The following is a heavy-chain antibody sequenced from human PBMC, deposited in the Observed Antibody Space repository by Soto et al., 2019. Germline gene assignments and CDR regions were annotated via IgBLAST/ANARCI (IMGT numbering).Heavy chain of an antibody. CDR1: GFSLSTSGVG. D-gene: IGHD3-22*01. J-gene: IGHJ3*02. CDR3: AHLNYYDTSGYAFDI. CDR2: IYWDDDK. V-gene: IGHV2-5*02. Sequence: QITLKESGPTLVKPTQTLTLTCTFSGFSLSTSGVGVGWIRQPPRKALEWLALIYWDDDKRYSPSLKSRLTITKDTTKNHVVLKMTNMVPVDTATYYCAHLNYYDTSGYAFDIWGQGTMVTVSS.